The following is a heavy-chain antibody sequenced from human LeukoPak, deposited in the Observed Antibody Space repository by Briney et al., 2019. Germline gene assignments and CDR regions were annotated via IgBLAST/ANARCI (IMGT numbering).Heavy chain of an antibody. V-gene: IGHV1-18*01. CDR2: ISAYNGIT. J-gene: IGHJ5*02. Sequence: AAVKVSCKASGYTFTSYGISWVRQAPGQGLEWMGWISAYNGITHYAQKLQGRVTMTTDTSTCTAYMELRSLRSDDTAVFYCARVRPDCSGGSCYSGWFDPWGQGTLVTVSS. CDR1: GYTFTSYG. D-gene: IGHD2-15*01. CDR3: ARVRPDCSGGSCYSGWFDP.